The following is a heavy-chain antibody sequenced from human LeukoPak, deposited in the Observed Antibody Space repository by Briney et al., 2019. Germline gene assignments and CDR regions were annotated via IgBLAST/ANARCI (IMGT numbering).Heavy chain of an antibody. V-gene: IGHV3-30*18. Sequence: GGSLRLSCAASGFTFSSYGMHWVRQAPGKGLEWVAVISYDGSNKYYADSVKGRFTISRDNSKNTLYLQMNSLRAEDTAVHYCAKDLMDVWGQGTTVTVSS. CDR3: AKDLMDV. CDR1: GFTFSSYG. CDR2: ISYDGSNK. J-gene: IGHJ6*02.